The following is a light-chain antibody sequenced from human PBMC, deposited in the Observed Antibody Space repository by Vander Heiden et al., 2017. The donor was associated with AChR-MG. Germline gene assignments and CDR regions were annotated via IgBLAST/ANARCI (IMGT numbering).Light chain of an antibody. CDR1: QSVSSY. J-gene: IGKJ4*01. V-gene: IGKV3-11*01. CDR3: QQQSNWPPLT. CDR2: DAS. Sequence: EIVLTQSPATLSFSPGESATLSCRASQSVSSYLAWYQQKPGQAPRLLIYDASNRATGIPARFSGSGSGTDFTLTISSLEPEDFAVYYCQQQSNWPPLTFGGGTKVEIK.